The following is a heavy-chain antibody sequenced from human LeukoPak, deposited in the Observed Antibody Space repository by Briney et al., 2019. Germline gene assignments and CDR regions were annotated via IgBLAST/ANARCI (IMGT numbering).Heavy chain of an antibody. CDR2: IYYSGST. Sequence: SETLSLTCTVSGGSISSSSYSWGWIRQPPGKGLEWIGSIYYSGSTYYNPSLKSRVTISVDTSKNQFSLKLSSVTAADTAVYYCASSYPPFVVVTAIGYYYMDVWGKGTTVTISS. CDR3: ASSYPPFVVVTAIGYYYMDV. J-gene: IGHJ6*03. D-gene: IGHD2-21*02. CDR1: GGSISSSSYS. V-gene: IGHV4-39*01.